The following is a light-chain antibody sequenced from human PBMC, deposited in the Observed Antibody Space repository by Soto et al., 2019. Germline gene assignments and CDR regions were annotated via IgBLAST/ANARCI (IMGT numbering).Light chain of an antibody. Sequence: DIVMTQSPFSLPVTPGEPASISCRSSQSLLHSNGYNYLDWYLQKPGQSPQLLIYLGSNRASGVPDRFSGSGSGTDFTLKISRVEAEDVGVYYCMQALQTPITFGGGTKVKIK. CDR3: MQALQTPIT. J-gene: IGKJ4*01. CDR2: LGS. CDR1: QSLLHSNGYNY. V-gene: IGKV2-28*01.